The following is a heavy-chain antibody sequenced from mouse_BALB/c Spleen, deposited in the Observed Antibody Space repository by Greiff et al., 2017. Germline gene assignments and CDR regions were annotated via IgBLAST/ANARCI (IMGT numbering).Heavy chain of an antibody. CDR1: GFTFSSYG. Sequence: VQLKESGGDLVKPGGSLKLSCAASGFTFSSYGMSWVRQTPDKRLEWVATISSGGSYTYYPDSVKGRFTISRDNAKNTLYLQMSSLKSEDTAMYYCARLREGRYFDYWGQGTTLTVSS. CDR2: ISSGGSYT. J-gene: IGHJ2*01. CDR3: ARLREGRYFDY. V-gene: IGHV5-6*01.